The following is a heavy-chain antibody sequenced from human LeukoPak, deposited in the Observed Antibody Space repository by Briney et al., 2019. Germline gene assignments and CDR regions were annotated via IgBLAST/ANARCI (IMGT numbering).Heavy chain of an antibody. J-gene: IGHJ5*02. CDR3: AKALEYYGSGSYSPFDP. CDR1: GFTFSSYG. D-gene: IGHD3-10*01. V-gene: IGHV3-30*18. Sequence: LAGRSLRLSCAASGFTFSSYGMHWVRQAPGKGLEWVAVISYDGSNKYYADSVKGRFTISRDNSKNTLYLQMNSLRAEDTAVYYCAKALEYYGSGSYSPFDPWGQGTLVTVSS. CDR2: ISYDGSNK.